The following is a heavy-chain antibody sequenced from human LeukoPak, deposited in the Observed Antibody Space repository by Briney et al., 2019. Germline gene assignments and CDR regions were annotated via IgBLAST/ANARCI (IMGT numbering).Heavy chain of an antibody. CDR2: MNPNSGNT. Sequence: ASAKVSCKASGYTFTSYDINWVRQATGQGLEWMGWMNPNSGNTGYAQKFQGRVTMTRNTSISTAYMELSSLRSEDTAVYYCARKLRFLENYGMDVWGQGTTVTVSS. J-gene: IGHJ6*02. D-gene: IGHD3-3*01. V-gene: IGHV1-8*01. CDR3: ARKLRFLENYGMDV. CDR1: GYTFTSYD.